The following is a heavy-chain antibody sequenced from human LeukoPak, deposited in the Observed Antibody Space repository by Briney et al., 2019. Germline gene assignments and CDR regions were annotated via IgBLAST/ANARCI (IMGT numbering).Heavy chain of an antibody. CDR3: ATGAYFDH. Sequence: QSGGSLRLSCAASGFTFSRYGMTWVRQAPGKGLEWVSTISDTGGSTYYPDSVKDRFTISRDNSKNTLYLQMNGLRAEDTAIYYCATGAYFDHWGQGTLVTVSS. CDR1: GFTFSRYG. CDR2: ISDTGGST. V-gene: IGHV3-23*01. J-gene: IGHJ4*02.